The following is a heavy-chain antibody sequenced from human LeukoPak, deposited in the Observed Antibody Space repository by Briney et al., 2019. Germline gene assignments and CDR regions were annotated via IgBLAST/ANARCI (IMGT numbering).Heavy chain of an antibody. D-gene: IGHD4-11*01. V-gene: IGHV3-74*01. Sequence: GGSLRLSCAASGFTVSSNYMNWVRQAPGKGLVWVSHINNDASSATYADSVKGRFTISRDNAKNTLYLQMNSLRAEDTAVYYCARLQGSFWYFALWGLGTLVTVSS. CDR1: GFTVSSNY. J-gene: IGHJ2*01. CDR2: INNDASSA. CDR3: ARLQGSFWYFAL.